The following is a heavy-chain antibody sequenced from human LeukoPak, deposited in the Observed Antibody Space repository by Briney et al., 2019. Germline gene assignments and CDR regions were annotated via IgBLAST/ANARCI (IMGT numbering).Heavy chain of an antibody. V-gene: IGHV3-23*01. CDR3: AKSVYHSGNY. Sequence: GGSLRLSCAASGFTISTYGMSWVRQAPGKGLEWVSSISGGSTYYAYSVKGRFTISRDNANNTVTLQMNSLRSEYTAVYYCAKSVYHSGNYWGQGTLVTVSS. CDR2: ISGGST. CDR1: GFTISTYG. D-gene: IGHD3-10*01. J-gene: IGHJ4*02.